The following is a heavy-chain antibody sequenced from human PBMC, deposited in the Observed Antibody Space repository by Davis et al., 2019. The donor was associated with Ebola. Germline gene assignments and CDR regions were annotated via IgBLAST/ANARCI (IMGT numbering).Heavy chain of an antibody. CDR2: IYHGDSDT. Sequence: QVSCKGSGYSFTSYWIGWVRQLPGKGLEWMGIIYHGDSDTRYSPSFQGQVTITADKSISTAYLQWSSLKASDTAMYYCARADTAMVRTYYYYGMDVWGQGTTVTVSS. D-gene: IGHD5-18*01. J-gene: IGHJ6*02. CDR1: GYSFTSYW. V-gene: IGHV5-51*01. CDR3: ARADTAMVRTYYYYGMDV.